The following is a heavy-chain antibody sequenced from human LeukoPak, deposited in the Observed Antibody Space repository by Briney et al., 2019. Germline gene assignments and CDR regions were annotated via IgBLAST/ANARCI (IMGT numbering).Heavy chain of an antibody. CDR3: ARAHGDYVYFDY. Sequence: SQTLSLTCAVSGGSISSGGYSWNRIRQPPGKALEWIGYIYHSGSTYYNPSLKSRVTIAVDRSKNQFSLRLSSVTAADTAVYYCARAHGDYVYFDYWGQGTLVTVSS. J-gene: IGHJ4*02. CDR2: IYHSGST. CDR1: GGSISSGGYS. V-gene: IGHV4-30-2*01. D-gene: IGHD4-17*01.